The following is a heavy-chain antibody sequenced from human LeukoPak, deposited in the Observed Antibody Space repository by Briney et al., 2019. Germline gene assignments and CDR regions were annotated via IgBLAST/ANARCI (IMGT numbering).Heavy chain of an antibody. Sequence: GGSLRLSCAASGFTFSSYSMNWVRQAPGRGLEWVSSISSSSTYIYYADSVKGRFTISRDNAKNSLYLQTNSLGAEDTAVYYCARDLGPHFFDYWGQGTLVTVSS. J-gene: IGHJ4*02. CDR3: ARDLGPHFFDY. D-gene: IGHD7-27*01. CDR1: GFTFSSYS. V-gene: IGHV3-21*01. CDR2: ISSSSTYI.